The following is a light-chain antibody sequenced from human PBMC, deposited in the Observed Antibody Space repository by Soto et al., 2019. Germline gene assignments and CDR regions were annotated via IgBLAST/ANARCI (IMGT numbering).Light chain of an antibody. CDR3: QQYNNWPLT. V-gene: IGKV3-15*01. CDR1: QNISTN. Sequence: DIVMTQSAATLSVSPGERATLSCRASQNISTNVAWYQQKPGQAPRLLLLSASSRPSDIPARFSGSGYGTEFNLTISSLQPEDFAVYYCQQYNNWPLTFGGGTKVDIK. CDR2: SAS. J-gene: IGKJ4*01.